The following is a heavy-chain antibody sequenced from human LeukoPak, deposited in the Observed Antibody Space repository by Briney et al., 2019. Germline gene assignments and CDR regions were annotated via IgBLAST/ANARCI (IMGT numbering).Heavy chain of an antibody. D-gene: IGHD3-3*01. CDR1: GGTFTSYG. CDR2: IIPILGIA. CDR3: AKTGLDVYDFGRLNWFDP. Sequence: GASVKVSCKASGGTFTSYGVTWVRQAPGQGLEWMGRIIPILGIANYAQKFQGRVTITADESTSTAYMELSSLRSEDTAVYYCAKTGLDVYDFGRLNWFDPWGQGTLVTVSS. J-gene: IGHJ5*02. V-gene: IGHV1-69*04.